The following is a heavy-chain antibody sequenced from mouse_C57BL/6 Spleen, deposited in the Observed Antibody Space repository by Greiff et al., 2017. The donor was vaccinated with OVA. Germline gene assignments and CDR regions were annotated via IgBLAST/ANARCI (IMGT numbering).Heavy chain of an antibody. CDR1: GFTFSSYA. CDR3: ARDERDDYDAWCAY. CDR2: ISDGGSYT. D-gene: IGHD2-4*01. Sequence: EVMLVESGGGLVKPGGSLKLSCAASGFTFSSYAMSWVRQTPEKRLEWVATISDGGSYTYYPDNVKGRFTISRDNAKNKLYLQMSHLKSEDTAMYYCARDERDDYDAWCAYWGQGTLVTVSA. J-gene: IGHJ3*01. V-gene: IGHV5-4*01.